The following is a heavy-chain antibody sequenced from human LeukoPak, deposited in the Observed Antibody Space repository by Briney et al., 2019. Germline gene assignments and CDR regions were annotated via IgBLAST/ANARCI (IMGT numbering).Heavy chain of an antibody. V-gene: IGHV3-20*01. CDR2: INWNGGST. D-gene: IGHD3-22*01. J-gene: IGHJ4*02. CDR1: GFVFDDYG. Sequence: GGSLRLSCAASGFVFDDYGMSWVRQAPGKGLEWVSGINWNGGSTGYADSVKGRFTISRGNAKNSLYLQMNSLRAEDTALYHCARDLHYYDSSGYDGWGQGTLVTVSS. CDR3: ARDLHYYDSSGYDG.